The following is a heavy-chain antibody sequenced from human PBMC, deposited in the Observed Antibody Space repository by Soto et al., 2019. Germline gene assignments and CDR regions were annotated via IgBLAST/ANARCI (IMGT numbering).Heavy chain of an antibody. Sequence: EVQLVESGGGLIQPGGSLRLSCEASGFSFSDSGMNWVRRAPGKRLEWISYISSSSRTIYYAASAEGRFTISRDNVRNSVHLQINSLRGEDTGVYYFARTRMEWALYFYNWGLGTLVTVSS. J-gene: IGHJ4*02. CDR3: ARTRMEWALYFYN. D-gene: IGHD3-3*01. CDR1: GFSFSDSG. CDR2: ISSSSRTI. V-gene: IGHV3-48*01.